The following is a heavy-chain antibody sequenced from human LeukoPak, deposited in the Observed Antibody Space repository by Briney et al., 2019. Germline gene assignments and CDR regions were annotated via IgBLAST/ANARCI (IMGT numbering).Heavy chain of an antibody. CDR3: AREGSGYSTNFDY. J-gene: IGHJ4*02. V-gene: IGHV4-59*12. D-gene: IGHD3-3*01. Sequence: SETLSLTCTVSGGSISSYYWSWIRQPPGKGLEWIEYIYYSGSTNYNPSLKSRVTISVDTSKNQFSLKLSSVTAADTAVYFCAREGSGYSTNFDYWGQGTLVTVSS. CDR1: GGSISSYY. CDR2: IYYSGST.